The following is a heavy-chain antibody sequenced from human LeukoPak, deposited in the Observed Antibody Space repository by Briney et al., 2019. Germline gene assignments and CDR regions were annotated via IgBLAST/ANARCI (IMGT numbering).Heavy chain of an antibody. CDR1: GGTFSSYA. CDR3: ARERSSSSSEGYYFDY. CDR2: IIPIFGTA. D-gene: IGHD6-6*01. J-gene: IGHJ4*02. Sequence: ASVKVSCKASGGTFSSYAISWVRQAPGQGLEWMGGIIPIFGTANYAQKFQGRVTITTDESTSTAYMELNSLRSEDTAVYYCARERSSSSSEGYYFDYWGQGTLVTVSS. V-gene: IGHV1-69*05.